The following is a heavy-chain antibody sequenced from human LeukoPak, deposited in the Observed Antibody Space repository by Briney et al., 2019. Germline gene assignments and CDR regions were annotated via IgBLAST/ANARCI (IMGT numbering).Heavy chain of an antibody. CDR3: ATKNPAPPYDSSGYTFDY. CDR2: FNPKYGET. V-gene: IGHV1-24*01. CDR1: GYTLTELS. D-gene: IGHD3-22*01. Sequence: ASVKVSCKVSGYTLTELSMHWVRQAPGKGLEWMEGFNPKYGETIYAQKFQGRVTMTEDTSTDTAYMELSSLRSEDTAVYYCATKNPAPPYDSSGYTFDYWGQGTLVTVSS. J-gene: IGHJ4*02.